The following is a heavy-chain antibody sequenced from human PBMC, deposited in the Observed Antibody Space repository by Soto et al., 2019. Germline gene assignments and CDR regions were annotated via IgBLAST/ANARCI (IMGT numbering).Heavy chain of an antibody. V-gene: IGHV3-9*01. Sequence: EVQLVESGGGLVQPGRSLRLSCAASGFTFDDYAMHWVRQAPGKGLEWVSGISWNSGSIGYADSVKGRFTISRDNAKNSLYLQMNSLRAEDTALYYCAKWDAYCGGDWGQGTLVTVSS. CDR1: GFTFDDYA. CDR3: AKWDAYCGGD. J-gene: IGHJ4*02. D-gene: IGHD2-21*01. CDR2: ISWNSGSI.